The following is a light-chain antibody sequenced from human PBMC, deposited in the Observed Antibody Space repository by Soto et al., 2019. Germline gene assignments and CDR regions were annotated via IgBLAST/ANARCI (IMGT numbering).Light chain of an antibody. J-gene: IGKJ1*01. V-gene: IGKV3-20*01. CDR2: GAS. CDR1: QSVSSSY. CDR3: QQYGSSPRT. Sequence: EIALTQSPCTLSFSPGEIGTLSCRSSQSVSSSYLAWYQQKPGQAPRLLIYGASNRATGIPDRFSGSGSGTDFTLTISRLEPEDFAVYCCQQYGSSPRTFGQGTKVDIK.